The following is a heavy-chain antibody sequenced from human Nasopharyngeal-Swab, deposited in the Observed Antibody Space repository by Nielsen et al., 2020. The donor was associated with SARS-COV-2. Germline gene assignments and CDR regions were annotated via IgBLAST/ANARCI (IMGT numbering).Heavy chain of an antibody. D-gene: IGHD5-12*01. J-gene: IGHJ6*03. CDR1: GFTFSSYA. CDR2: ISGSGGST. V-gene: IGHV3-23*01. Sequence: GESLKISCAASGFTFSSYAMSWVRQAPGKGLEWVLAISGSGGSTYYADSVKGRFTISRDNSKNTLYLQMNSLRAEDTAVYYCARRGKIVATIPYYYYYYYMDVWGKGTTVTVSS. CDR3: ARRGKIVATIPYYYYYYYMDV.